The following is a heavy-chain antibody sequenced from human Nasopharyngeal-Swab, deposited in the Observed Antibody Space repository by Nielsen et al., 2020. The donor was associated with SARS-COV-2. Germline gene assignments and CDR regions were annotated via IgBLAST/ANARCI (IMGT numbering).Heavy chain of an antibody. CDR2: ISYDGSNK. V-gene: IGHV3-30*18. Sequence: GGSLRLSCAASGFTFSSYGMHWVRQAPGKGLEWVAVISYDGSNKDYADSVKGRFTISRDNSKNTLYLQMNSLRAEDTAVYYCAKSMLYSSGWYGIFDAFDIWGQGTMVTVSS. CDR3: AKSMLYSSGWYGIFDAFDI. D-gene: IGHD6-19*01. CDR1: GFTFSSYG. J-gene: IGHJ3*02.